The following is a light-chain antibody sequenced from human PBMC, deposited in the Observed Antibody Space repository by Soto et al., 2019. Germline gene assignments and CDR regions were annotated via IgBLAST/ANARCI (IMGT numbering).Light chain of an antibody. CDR2: GAS. V-gene: IGKV3-20*01. CDR1: QSVSSIN. J-gene: IGKJ3*01. CDR3: QQYGSSPFT. Sequence: EIVLTQSPGTLSLSPGERATLSCRASQSVSSINLAWYQQKPGQAPRLLIYGASSRATGIPDRFSGSGSGTDFTLTINRLEPEDFAVYYCQQYGSSPFTFGPGTKVDIK.